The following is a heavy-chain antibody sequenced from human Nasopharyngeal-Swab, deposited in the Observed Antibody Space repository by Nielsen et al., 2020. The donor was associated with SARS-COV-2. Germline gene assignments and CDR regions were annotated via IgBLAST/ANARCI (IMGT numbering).Heavy chain of an antibody. CDR2: IYYSGST. D-gene: IGHD5-18*01. CDR3: ARGIYSYGEDYFDY. V-gene: IGHV4-59*01. J-gene: IGHJ4*02. CDR1: GGSISSYY. Sequence: SENLSLTCTVSGGSISSYYWSWIRQPPGKGLEWIGYIYYSGSTNYNPSLKSRVTISVDTSKNQFSLKLSSVTAADTAVYYCARGIYSYGEDYFDYWGQGTLVTVSS.